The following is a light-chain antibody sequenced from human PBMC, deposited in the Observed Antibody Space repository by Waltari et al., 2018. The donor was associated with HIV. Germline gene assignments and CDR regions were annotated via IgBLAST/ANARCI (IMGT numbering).Light chain of an antibody. CDR1: PGVVTSGQC. V-gene: IGLV7-46*01. Sequence: QAVVPQEPSLTVSPGGPVPLPCTSRPGVVTSGQCPYWFQQKPGQAPRPLIYDTTNKHSWTPARFSGSLLGGKAVLTLSGAQPEDEADYYCSLSFGGAAVFGGGTHVTVL. CDR2: DTT. CDR3: SLSFGGAAV. J-gene: IGLJ2*01.